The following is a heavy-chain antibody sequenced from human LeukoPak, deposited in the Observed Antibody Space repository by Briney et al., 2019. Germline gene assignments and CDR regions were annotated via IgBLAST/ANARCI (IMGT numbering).Heavy chain of an antibody. V-gene: IGHV4-39*07. CDR3: ARDSRDYGSGSPYNWFDP. CDR1: GGSISSSSYY. D-gene: IGHD3-10*01. Sequence: ASETLSLTCTVSGGSISSSSYYWGWIRQPPGKGLEWIGSIYYSGSTYYNPSLKSRVTISVDTSKNQFSLKLSSVTAADTAVYYCARDSRDYGSGSPYNWFDPWGQGTLVTVSS. J-gene: IGHJ5*02. CDR2: IYYSGST.